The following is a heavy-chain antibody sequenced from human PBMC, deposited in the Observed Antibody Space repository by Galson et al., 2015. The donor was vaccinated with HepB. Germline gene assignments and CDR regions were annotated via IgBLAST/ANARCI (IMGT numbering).Heavy chain of an antibody. D-gene: IGHD5-12*01. CDR2: VDPEDGEA. CDR3: ARDPRRAGVAEVYMDV. V-gene: IGHV1-69-2*01. J-gene: IGHJ6*03. Sequence: VKVSCKVSGNTFTDDWIHWVKQAPGSGLEWMGLVDPEDGEAIYAEKFQGRVTIIADTSRDTAYMELSSLRPEDTAVYYCARDPRRAGVAEVYMDVWGKGTTVIVSS. CDR1: GNTFTDDW.